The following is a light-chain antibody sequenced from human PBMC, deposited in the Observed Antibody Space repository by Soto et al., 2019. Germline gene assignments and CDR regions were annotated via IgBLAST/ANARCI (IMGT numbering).Light chain of an antibody. CDR2: AAS. CDR3: QQSYSTPPYT. J-gene: IGKJ2*01. CDR1: QSISSY. V-gene: IGKV1-39*01. Sequence: DIQMTQSPSSLSASVGDRVTITCRASQSISSYLNWYHQKPGKVPKLLIYAASSLQSGVPSRFSGSGSGTDFTLTIISLQPEDFATYYCQQSYSTPPYTFGQGTKLEIK.